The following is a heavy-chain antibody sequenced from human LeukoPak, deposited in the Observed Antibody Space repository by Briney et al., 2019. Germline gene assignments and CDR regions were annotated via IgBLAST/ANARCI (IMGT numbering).Heavy chain of an antibody. CDR3: AKVGLPYYYDSSGYYHDY. V-gene: IGHV3-30*18. Sequence: GRSLRLSCAASGFTLSSYGMHWVRQAPGKGLEWVAVISYDGSNKYYADSVKGRFTISRDNSKNTLYLQMNSLRAEDTAVYYCAKVGLPYYYDSSGYYHDYWGQGTLVTVSS. CDR2: ISYDGSNK. J-gene: IGHJ4*02. D-gene: IGHD3-22*01. CDR1: GFTLSSYG.